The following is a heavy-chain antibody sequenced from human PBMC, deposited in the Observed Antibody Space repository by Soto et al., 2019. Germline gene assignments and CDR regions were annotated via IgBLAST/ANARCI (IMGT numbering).Heavy chain of an antibody. CDR3: ARAGNLWIQLWPPDY. CDR2: IKQDGSEK. D-gene: IGHD5-18*01. V-gene: IGHV3-7*04. J-gene: IGHJ4*02. CDR1: GFTFSSYW. Sequence: QPGGSLRLSCAASGFTFSSYWMSWVRQAPGKGLEWVANIKQDGSEKYYVDSVKGRFTISRDNAKNSLYLQMNSLRAEDKAVYYCARAGNLWIQLWPPDYWGQGTLVTAPQ.